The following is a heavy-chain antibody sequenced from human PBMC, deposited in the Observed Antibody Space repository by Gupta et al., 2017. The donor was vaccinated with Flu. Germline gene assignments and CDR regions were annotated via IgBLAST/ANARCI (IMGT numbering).Heavy chain of an antibody. Sequence: SNYAMRWVRQSPGKGLDWVSTISVGGGTYYADSVKGRFTISRDNSKNTLYLEMNSLRAEDTAVYYCAKHQYAGSGFFPSDSWGQGTLVTVS. CDR2: ISVGGGT. CDR1: SNYA. J-gene: IGHJ4*02. CDR3: AKHQYAGSGFFPSDS. V-gene: IGHV3-23*01. D-gene: IGHD3-10*01.